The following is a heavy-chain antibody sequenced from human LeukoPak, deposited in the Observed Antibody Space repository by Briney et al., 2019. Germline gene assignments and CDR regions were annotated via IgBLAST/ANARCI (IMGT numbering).Heavy chain of an antibody. D-gene: IGHD6-6*01. CDR3: ARVLDSYYYYYYGMDV. CDR1: GGSISSYY. V-gene: IGHV4-59*01. CDR2: VYSSGRT. Sequence: SETLSLTCTVSGGSISSYYWSWIRQLPGKGMEWIGSVYSSGRTTYNPSLKSRVTISVDTSKNQFSLKLSSVTAADTAVYYCARVLDSYYYYYYGMDVWGQGTTVTVSS. J-gene: IGHJ6*02.